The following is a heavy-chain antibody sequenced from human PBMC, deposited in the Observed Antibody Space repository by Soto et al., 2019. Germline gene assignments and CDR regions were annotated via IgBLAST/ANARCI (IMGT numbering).Heavy chain of an antibody. CDR2: IYHSGST. CDR3: ARQITGTTAFDY. J-gene: IGHJ4*02. CDR1: SGSISSSNW. Sequence: SETLSLTCAVSSGSISSSNWWTWVRQPPGKGLEWIGEIYHSGSTNYNPSLKSRVTISVDKSKNQFSLKLSSVTAADTAVYYCARQITGTTAFDYWGQGTLVTVSS. D-gene: IGHD1-7*01. V-gene: IGHV4-4*02.